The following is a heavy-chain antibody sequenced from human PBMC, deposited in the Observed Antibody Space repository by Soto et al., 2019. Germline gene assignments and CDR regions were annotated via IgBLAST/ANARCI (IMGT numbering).Heavy chain of an antibody. J-gene: IGHJ6*02. CDR1: GFTFSSYG. Sequence: GGSLRLSCAASGFTFSSYGMHWVRQAPGKGLEWVAVISYDGSNKYYADSVKGRFTISRDNSKNTLYLQMNSLRAEDTAVYYWAKDSQGGYDPLTYYYYGMDVWGQGTTVTVSS. CDR3: AKDSQGGYDPLTYYYYGMDV. CDR2: ISYDGSNK. V-gene: IGHV3-30*18. D-gene: IGHD5-12*01.